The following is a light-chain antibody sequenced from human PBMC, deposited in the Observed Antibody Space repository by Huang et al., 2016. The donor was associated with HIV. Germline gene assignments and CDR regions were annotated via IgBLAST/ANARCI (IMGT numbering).Light chain of an antibody. J-gene: IGKJ5*01. CDR1: QSVRSSH. V-gene: IGKV3D-20*01. Sequence: IVLTQSPATLSLSPGERVTLSCGASQSVRSSHLAWYQQRAGLAPRLLIYEVSRRATGSPDRFSASGSGTDFTLIISRLEPEDFAVYFCQQYGDSPITFGQGTRLEIK. CDR3: QQYGDSPIT. CDR2: EVS.